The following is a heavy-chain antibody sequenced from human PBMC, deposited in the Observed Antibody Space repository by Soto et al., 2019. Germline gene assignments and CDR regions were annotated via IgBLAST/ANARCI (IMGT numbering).Heavy chain of an antibody. CDR1: GFTFSSFA. J-gene: IGHJ4*02. CDR2: ISYRGGST. V-gene: IGHV3-23*01. Sequence: GGSLRLSCAASGFTFSSFAMSWVRQAPGKGLEWVSAISYRGGSTYHYADSVKGRFTIPRDNSKNTLYLQMNSLRAEDTAVYYCAKAFIRVYYCDSSGPYYFDYWGQGTLVTVSS. D-gene: IGHD3-22*01. CDR3: AKAFIRVYYCDSSGPYYFDY.